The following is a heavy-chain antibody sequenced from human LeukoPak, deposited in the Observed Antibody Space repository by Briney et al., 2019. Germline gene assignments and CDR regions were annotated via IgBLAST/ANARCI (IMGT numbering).Heavy chain of an antibody. D-gene: IGHD3-16*01. V-gene: IGHV3-23*01. Sequence: GGSLRLSCAASGFTFSSYAMSWVRQAPGKGLEWVSAISGSGGSTYYSDSVKGRFTISRVNSKNTLYLQMNSLRAEDTAVYYCAKFVTPHGVCYYFDYWGQGTLVTVSS. J-gene: IGHJ4*02. CDR3: AKFVTPHGVCYYFDY. CDR2: ISGSGGST. CDR1: GFTFSSYA.